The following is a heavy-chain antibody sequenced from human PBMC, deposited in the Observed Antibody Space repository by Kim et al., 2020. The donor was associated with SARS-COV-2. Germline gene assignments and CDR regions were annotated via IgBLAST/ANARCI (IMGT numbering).Heavy chain of an antibody. D-gene: IGHD6-13*01. CDR3: ARDSSSWYGGDYYYYGMDV. CDR1: GFTFSSYS. Sequence: GGSLRLSCAASGFTFSSYSMNWVRQAPGKGLEWVSSISSSSSYIYYADSVKGRFTISRDNAKNSLYLQMNSLRAEDTAVYYCARDSSSWYGGDYYYYGMDVWGQGTTVTVSS. J-gene: IGHJ6*02. V-gene: IGHV3-21*01. CDR2: ISSSSSYI.